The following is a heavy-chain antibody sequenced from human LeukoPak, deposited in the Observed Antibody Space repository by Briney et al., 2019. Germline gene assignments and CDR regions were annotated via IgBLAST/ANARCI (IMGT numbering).Heavy chain of an antibody. D-gene: IGHD1-26*01. J-gene: IGHJ3*02. Sequence: PGGSLRLSCAASGFTFTIFGLNWVRQAPGKGLEWVSYISSSSSTIYYADSVKGRFTISRDNAKNSLYLQMNSLRAEDTAGYYCVWVVEVLFDAFDIWGQGTMVTVSS. V-gene: IGHV3-48*04. CDR1: GFTFTIFG. CDR3: VWVVEVLFDAFDI. CDR2: ISSSSSTI.